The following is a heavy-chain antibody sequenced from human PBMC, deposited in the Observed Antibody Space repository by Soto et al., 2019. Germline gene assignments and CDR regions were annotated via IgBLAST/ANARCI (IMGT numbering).Heavy chain of an antibody. D-gene: IGHD6-13*01. V-gene: IGHV6-1*01. CDR3: ARDGRSEPSSSRWGYYYYGMDV. CDR1: GDSVSSNSAA. Sequence: SQTLSLTCAISGDSVSSNSAAWNWIRQSPSRGLEWLGRTYYRSKWYNDYAVSVKSRITINPDTSKNQFSLQLNSVTPEDTAVYYCARDGRSEPSSSRWGYYYYGMDVWGQGTTVTVSS. CDR2: TYYRSKWYN. J-gene: IGHJ6*02.